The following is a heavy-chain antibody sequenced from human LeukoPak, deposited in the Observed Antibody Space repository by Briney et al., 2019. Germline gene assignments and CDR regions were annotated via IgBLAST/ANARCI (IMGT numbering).Heavy chain of an antibody. D-gene: IGHD1-26*01. V-gene: IGHV3-23*01. CDR2: ISGRGCNT. J-gene: IGHJ4*02. Sequence: GGSLRLSCGVSGFTFSRYGMSWVRRAPGKGLEWVSDISGRGCNTDYADSVKRRFTISRDNYRLYLQINSLRPEDTAVYYCAKHSGSYFVYYFDYWGQGTLVTVSS. CDR3: AKHSGSYFVYYFDY. CDR1: GFTFSRYG.